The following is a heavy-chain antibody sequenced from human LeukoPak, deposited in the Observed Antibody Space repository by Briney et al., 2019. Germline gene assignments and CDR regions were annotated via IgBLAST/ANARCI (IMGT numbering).Heavy chain of an antibody. CDR2: IIPIFGTA. CDR1: GGTFSSYA. CDR3: ATEIVATDSRYYGMDV. J-gene: IGHJ6*02. V-gene: IGHV1-69*13. D-gene: IGHD5-12*01. Sequence: ASVKVSCKASGGTFSSYAISWVRQAPGQGLEWMGGIIPIFGTANYAQKFQGRVTITADESTSTAYMELSSLRSEDTAVYYCATEIVATDSRYYGMDVWGQGTTVTVSS.